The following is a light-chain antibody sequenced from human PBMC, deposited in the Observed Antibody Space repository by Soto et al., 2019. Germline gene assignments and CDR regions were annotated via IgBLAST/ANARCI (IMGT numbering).Light chain of an antibody. CDR1: SSDVGGYDY. CDR3: SSFTSTSTQV. Sequence: QSVLTQPASVSGSPGQSITISCTGTSSDVGGYDYVSWYQQHPGRAPKLMIFEVSNRPSGISNRFSGSKSGNTASLTISGLQAEGEADYYCSSFTSTSTQVLGGGTKVTVL. J-gene: IGLJ3*02. CDR2: EVS. V-gene: IGLV2-14*01.